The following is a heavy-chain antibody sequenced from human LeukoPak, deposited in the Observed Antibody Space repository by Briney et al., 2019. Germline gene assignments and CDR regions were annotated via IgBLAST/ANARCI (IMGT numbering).Heavy chain of an antibody. Sequence: GGSLRLSCAASGFTFSSYAMSWVRQAPGKGLEWVSAISGSGGSTYYADSVKGRFTISRDNSKNTLYLQMNSLRAEDTAVYYCAKDILLWFGEFMSPDYWGQGTLVTVSS. J-gene: IGHJ4*02. V-gene: IGHV3-23*01. CDR3: AKDILLWFGEFMSPDY. CDR1: GFTFSSYA. CDR2: ISGSGGST. D-gene: IGHD3-10*01.